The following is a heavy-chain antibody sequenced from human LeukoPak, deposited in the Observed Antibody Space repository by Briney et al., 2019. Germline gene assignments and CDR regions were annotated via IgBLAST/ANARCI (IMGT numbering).Heavy chain of an antibody. CDR1: GGSFSGYY. CDR3: ARARRPRLIVVVPAVKYYFDY. CDR2: INHSGST. D-gene: IGHD2-2*01. V-gene: IGHV4-34*01. J-gene: IGHJ4*02. Sequence: TETLSLTCAVYGGSFSGYYWSWIRQPPGKGLEWIGEINHSGSTNYNPSLKSRVTISVDTSKNQFSLKLSSVTAADTAVYYCARARRPRLIVVVPAVKYYFDYWGQGTLVTVSS.